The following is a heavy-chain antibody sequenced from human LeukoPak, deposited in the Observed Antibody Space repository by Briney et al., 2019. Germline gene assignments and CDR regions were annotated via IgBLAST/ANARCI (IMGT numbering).Heavy chain of an antibody. Sequence: KPGESLKISCQGSGSTFTSYWIGWVRQLPGKGLERMGIIYPGDSDTRYSPSFQGQVTISADKSINTAYLQWSSLKASDTAMYYCARRLFQPSMYFFDYWGQGTLVTVSS. CDR1: GSTFTSYW. V-gene: IGHV5-51*01. D-gene: IGHD2-21*01. J-gene: IGHJ4*02. CDR2: IYPGDSDT. CDR3: ARRLFQPSMYFFDY.